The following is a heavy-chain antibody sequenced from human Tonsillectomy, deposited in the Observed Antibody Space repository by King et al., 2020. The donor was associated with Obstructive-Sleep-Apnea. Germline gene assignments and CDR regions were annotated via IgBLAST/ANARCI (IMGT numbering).Heavy chain of an antibody. Sequence: VQLVQSGAEVKKPGASVKVSCKASGYTFTSYDINWVRQATGQGLEWMGWRNPNSGNTGYAQKFQGRVTMTRNTSMTTAYMELRSLTSEDTAVYYCVRERGYPDYWGQGTLVTVSS. CDR3: VRERGYPDY. D-gene: IGHD5-18*01. CDR1: GYTFTSYD. CDR2: RNPNSGNT. J-gene: IGHJ4*02. V-gene: IGHV1-8*01.